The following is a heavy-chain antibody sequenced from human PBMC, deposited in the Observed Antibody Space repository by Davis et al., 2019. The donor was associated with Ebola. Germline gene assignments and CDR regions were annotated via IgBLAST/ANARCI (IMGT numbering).Heavy chain of an antibody. CDR2: INHSGTT. Sequence: PSETLSLTCALYGGSFSGYYWSWIRQSPGKGLEWIGEINHSGTTNYNPSLSSRVTMSIDTSKNQFSLKLSSLTAADTAIYYCARGYLMYVLEWFPYYYGMDVWGQGTTVTVSS. D-gene: IGHD3-3*01. V-gene: IGHV4-34*01. CDR1: GGSFSGYY. CDR3: ARGYLMYVLEWFPYYYGMDV. J-gene: IGHJ6*02.